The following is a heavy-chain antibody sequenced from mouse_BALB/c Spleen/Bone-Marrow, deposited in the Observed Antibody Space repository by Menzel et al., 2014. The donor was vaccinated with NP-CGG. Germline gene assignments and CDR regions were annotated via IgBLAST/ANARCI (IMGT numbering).Heavy chain of an antibody. J-gene: IGHJ2*01. Sequence: EVQLQQSGPELVKPGASVKMSCKASGYTFTDYYMDWVKQSHGESFEWIGRVNPYNGGTSYNQKFKGKATLTVDKSSTTAYMELNSLTSEGSAVYYCAREGYRDYWGQGTTLTVSS. D-gene: IGHD2-2*01. CDR1: GYTFTDYY. CDR2: VNPYNGGT. V-gene: IGHV1-19*01. CDR3: AREGYRDY.